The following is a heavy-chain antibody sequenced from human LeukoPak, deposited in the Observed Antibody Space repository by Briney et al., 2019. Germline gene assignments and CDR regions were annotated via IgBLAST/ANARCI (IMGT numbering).Heavy chain of an antibody. Sequence: GGCLRLSCAASGCTFSSYAMSWVRQAPGKGLEWVSAISGGGGSTDYADSVKGRLTISRDNYKNTLYLQMNSLRAEDTAIYYCAKLYSSSWYANIDYWGQGTLVTVSS. V-gene: IGHV3-23*01. CDR1: GCTFSSYA. D-gene: IGHD6-13*01. CDR2: ISGGGGST. J-gene: IGHJ4*02. CDR3: AKLYSSSWYANIDY.